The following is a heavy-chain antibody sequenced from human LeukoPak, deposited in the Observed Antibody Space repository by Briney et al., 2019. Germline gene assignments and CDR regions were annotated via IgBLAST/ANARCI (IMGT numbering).Heavy chain of an antibody. V-gene: IGHV4-34*09. CDR2: INHSGST. J-gene: IGHJ4*02. Sequence: SETLSLTCAVYGGSFSGYYWSWIRQPPGKGLEWIGEINHSGSTNYNPSLKSRVTISVDTSKKQLSLKLRYVTAADTAVYYCARGAKMATRGFDYWGQGTLVTVSS. CDR1: GGSFSGYY. CDR3: ARGAKMATRGFDY. D-gene: IGHD5-24*01.